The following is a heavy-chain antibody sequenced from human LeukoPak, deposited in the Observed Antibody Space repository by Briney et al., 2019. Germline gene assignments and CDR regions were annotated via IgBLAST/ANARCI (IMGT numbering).Heavy chain of an antibody. CDR2: FDPEDGET. V-gene: IGHV1-24*01. D-gene: IGHD3-10*01. CDR1: GYTLTELS. J-gene: IGHJ4*02. CDR3: ATGTTGGYGSGSYLLFDY. Sequence: ASVKVSCKVSGYTLTELSMHWVRQAPGKGLEWMGGFDPEDGETIYAQKSQGRVTMTEDASTDTAYMELSSLRSEDTAVYYCATGTTGGYGSGSYLLFDYWGQGTLVTVSS.